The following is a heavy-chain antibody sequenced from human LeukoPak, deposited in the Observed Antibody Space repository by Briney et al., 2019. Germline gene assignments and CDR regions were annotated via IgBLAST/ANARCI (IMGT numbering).Heavy chain of an antibody. Sequence: ASETLSLTCTVSGGSISSGGYYWSWIRQHPGKGLEWIGYIYYSGSTYYNPSLKSRVTISVDTSKNQFSLKLSSVTAADTAVYYCARSSMITFGGVIVIPGHFVYWGQGTLVTVSS. J-gene: IGHJ4*02. D-gene: IGHD3-16*02. V-gene: IGHV4-31*03. CDR2: IYYSGST. CDR1: GGSISSGGYY. CDR3: ARSSMITFGGVIVIPGHFVY.